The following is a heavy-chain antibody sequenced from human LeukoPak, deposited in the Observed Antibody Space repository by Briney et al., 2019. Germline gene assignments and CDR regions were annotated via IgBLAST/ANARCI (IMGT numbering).Heavy chain of an antibody. V-gene: IGHV3-15*01. Sequence: KPGGSLRLSCAASGFTFTNAWMSWVRQAPGKGLEWVGRFKTKTDGGTTDYAAPVKGRFTISRDASKNTLYLQMDSLKTGDTAMYYCTTDNWRGLDAFDIWGQGTMVTVSS. CDR1: GFTFTNAW. CDR3: TTDNWRGLDAFDI. J-gene: IGHJ3*02. CDR2: FKTKTDGGTT. D-gene: IGHD3-3*01.